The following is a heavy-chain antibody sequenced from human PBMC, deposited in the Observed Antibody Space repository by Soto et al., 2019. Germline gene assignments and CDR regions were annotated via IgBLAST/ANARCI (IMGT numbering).Heavy chain of an antibody. CDR2: IYHSGST. CDR1: GGSISSGGYS. J-gene: IGHJ4*02. D-gene: IGHD2-15*01. V-gene: IGHV4-30-2*01. CDR3: ARVSHCSGGSCYFSAYYFDY. Sequence: QLQLQESGSGLVKPSQTLSLTCAVSGGSISSGGYSWSWIRQPPGKGLDWIGYIYHSGSTYYNPSLKSRVTISVDRSKNQFSLKLSSVTAADTAVYYCARVSHCSGGSCYFSAYYFDYWGQGTLVTVSS.